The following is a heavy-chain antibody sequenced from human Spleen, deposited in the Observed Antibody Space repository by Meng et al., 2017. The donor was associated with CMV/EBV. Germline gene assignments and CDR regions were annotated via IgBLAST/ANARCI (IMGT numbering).Heavy chain of an antibody. D-gene: IGHD3-22*01. V-gene: IGHV1-8*03. Sequence: ASVKVSCKASGYTFTSYDINWVRQATGQGLEWMGWMNPNSGNTGYAQKFQGRVTITRNTSISTAYLQWSSLKASDTAMYYCARRRYHDDSGYYYEGGSDIDYWGQGTLVTVSS. CDR1: GYTFTSYD. CDR2: MNPNSGNT. CDR3: ARRRYHDDSGYYYEGGSDIDY. J-gene: IGHJ4*02.